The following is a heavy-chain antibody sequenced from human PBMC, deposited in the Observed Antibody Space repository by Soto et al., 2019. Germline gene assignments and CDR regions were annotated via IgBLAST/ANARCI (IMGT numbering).Heavy chain of an antibody. J-gene: IGHJ5*02. CDR1: GYSFMNYW. CDR3: ARGIRREIMIMWPTWFDP. V-gene: IGHV5-51*01. CDR2: IYPTDSDT. Sequence: PGESLKISCKGSGYSFMNYWIGWVRQTPGKGVEWMGLIYPTDSDTRYSPSFEGQVTISVDKFTSTAFLQWSSLEASDTAMYYCARGIRREIMIMWPTWFDPWGQGTQGTVSS. D-gene: IGHD3-16*01.